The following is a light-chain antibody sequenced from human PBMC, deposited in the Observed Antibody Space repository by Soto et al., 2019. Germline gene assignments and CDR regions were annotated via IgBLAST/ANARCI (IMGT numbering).Light chain of an antibody. CDR1: QSACVN. J-gene: IGKJ1*01. V-gene: IGKV3-15*01. Sequence: EIVMTQSPATLSVSPGERATLSCRASQSACVNLAWYQQKSGQSPRLLIYSASTRATGIQARFSGSGSGTEFTLTISSMQSEDFAVYYCQYYNKWSPAWTFGHGTKVEI. CDR2: SAS. CDR3: QYYNKWSPAWT.